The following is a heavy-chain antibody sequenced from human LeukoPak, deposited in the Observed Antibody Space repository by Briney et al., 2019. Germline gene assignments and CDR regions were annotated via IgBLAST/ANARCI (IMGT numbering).Heavy chain of an antibody. V-gene: IGHV3-11*06. D-gene: IGHD5/OR15-5a*01. CDR2: ISSSSSYT. J-gene: IGHJ3*02. Sequence: GGSLRLSCAASGFTFSDYYMSWIRQAPGKGLEGVSYISSSSSYTNYADCVKGRFTISRDNAKNSLYLQMNSLRAEDTAVYYCARVGWGIYDFIGFDIWGQGTMVTVSS. CDR1: GFTFSDYY. CDR3: ARVGWGIYDFIGFDI.